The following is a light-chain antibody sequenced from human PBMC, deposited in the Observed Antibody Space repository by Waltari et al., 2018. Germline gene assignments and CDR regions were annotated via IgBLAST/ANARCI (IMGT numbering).Light chain of an antibody. J-gene: IGLJ2*01. V-gene: IGLV2-14*03. CDR3: SSYTSSSVI. Sequence: QSALTQPASVSGSPGQSITIPCTGTSSDVGGYDYVSWYQQHPGKAPKPMIYDVSNRPSGVSNRFSGSKSGNTASLTLSGLQAEDEADYYCSSYTSSSVIFGGGTKLTVL. CDR1: SSDVGGYDY. CDR2: DVS.